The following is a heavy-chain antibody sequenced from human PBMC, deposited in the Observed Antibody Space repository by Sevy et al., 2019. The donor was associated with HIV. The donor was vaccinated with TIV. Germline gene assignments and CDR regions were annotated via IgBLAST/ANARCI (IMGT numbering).Heavy chain of an antibody. Sequence: GGSLRLSCAASGFTFSSYIMNWVRQAPGKGLEWVSSISSSSSTIYYADSVKGRFNSSRDNAKNSLYLQMNSLRDEDTAVDYCASHCGDTANIDYWGQGTLVTVSS. CDR1: GFTFSSYI. J-gene: IGHJ4*02. V-gene: IGHV3-48*02. CDR2: ISSSSSTI. CDR3: ASHCGDTANIDY. D-gene: IGHD5-18*01.